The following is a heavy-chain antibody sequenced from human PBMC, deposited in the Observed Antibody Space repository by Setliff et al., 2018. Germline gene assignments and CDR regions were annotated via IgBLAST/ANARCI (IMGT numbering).Heavy chain of an antibody. V-gene: IGHV1-69*05. CDR1: GGTFSSYA. CDR3: ARPLRYGDYYYYCGMDV. CDR2: IIPIFGTA. D-gene: IGHD3-10*01. J-gene: IGHJ6*02. Sequence: RASVKVSCKASGGTFSSYAISWVRQAPGQGLEWMGGIIPIFGTANYAQKFQGRVTITTDESTSTAYMELSSLRSEDTAVYYCARPLRYGDYYYYCGMDVWGQGTTVTVSS.